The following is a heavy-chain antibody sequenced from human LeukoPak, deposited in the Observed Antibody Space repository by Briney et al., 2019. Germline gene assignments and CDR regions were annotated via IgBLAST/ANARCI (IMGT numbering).Heavy chain of an antibody. J-gene: IGHJ6*03. V-gene: IGHV3-21*01. CDR3: ARDREEDYYMDV. CDR2: IYCSCNHI. Sequence: GGSLRLPCAASGFTFNRYSMNCVRQAPGKGLEWVSSIYCSCNHIYHADSEKGRYTISRDNDKNSLYVHKNSLRAEHAAVFLCARDREEDYYMDVWGKGTTVPVSS. CDR1: GFTFNRYS.